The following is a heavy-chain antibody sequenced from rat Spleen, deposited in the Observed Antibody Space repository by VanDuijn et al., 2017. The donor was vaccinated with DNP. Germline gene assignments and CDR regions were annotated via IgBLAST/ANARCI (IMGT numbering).Heavy chain of an antibody. Sequence: EVQLQESGPGLVKPSQSLSLTCSVTGYSITSSYRWNWIRKFPGNKLEWMGYINIAGSTNYNPSLKSRISIPRDTSKNQFFLQVNSITTEDTATYYCARSYYSGGYYFDYWGQGVMVTVSS. CDR1: GYSITSSYR. CDR3: ARSYYSGGYYFDY. J-gene: IGHJ2*01. D-gene: IGHD1-1*01. CDR2: INIAGST. V-gene: IGHV3-3*01.